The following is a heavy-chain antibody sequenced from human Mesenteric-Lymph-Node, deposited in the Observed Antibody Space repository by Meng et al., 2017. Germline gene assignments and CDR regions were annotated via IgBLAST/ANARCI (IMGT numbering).Heavy chain of an antibody. CDR1: GFSLSTSGVG. V-gene: IGHV2-5*01. CDR3: AHLRLVAKYTTYCSGGSCYSYYFDY. Sequence: SGPTLVKPTQTLTLTCTFSGFSLSTSGVGVGWIRQPPGKALEWLALIYWNDDKRYSPSLKSRLTITKDTSKNQVVLTMTNMDPVDTATYYCAHLRLVAKYTTYCSGGSCYSYYFDYWGQGTLVTVSS. CDR2: IYWNDDK. J-gene: IGHJ4*02. D-gene: IGHD2-15*01.